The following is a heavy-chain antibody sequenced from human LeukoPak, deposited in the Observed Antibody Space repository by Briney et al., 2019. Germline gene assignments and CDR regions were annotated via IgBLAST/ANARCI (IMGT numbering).Heavy chain of an antibody. D-gene: IGHD3-9*01. J-gene: IGHJ4*02. CDR1: GFTFSSYA. CDR2: INFSGGST. V-gene: IGHV3-23*01. Sequence: GGSLRLSCVASGFTFSSYAMSWVRQAPGKGLEWVSVINFSGGSTYYADSVKGRFTISRDNSKNTLSLQMNSLRAEDTAIYYCAKDVTTGYFYFDYWGQGTLVTVSS. CDR3: AKDVTTGYFYFDY.